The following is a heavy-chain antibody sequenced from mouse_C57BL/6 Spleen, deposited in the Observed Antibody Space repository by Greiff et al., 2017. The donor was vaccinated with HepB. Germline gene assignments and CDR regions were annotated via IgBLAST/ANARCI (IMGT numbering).Heavy chain of an antibody. CDR3: AGPITTVVEGFAY. CDR1: GFTFSDYG. J-gene: IGHJ3*01. Sequence: EVMLVESGGGLVKPGGSLKLSCAASGFTFSDYGMHWVRQAPEKGLEWVAYISSGSSTIYYADTVKGRFTISRDNAKNTLFLQMTSLRSEDTAMYYCAGPITTVVEGFAYWGQGTLVTVSA. D-gene: IGHD1-1*01. CDR2: ISSGSSTI. V-gene: IGHV5-17*01.